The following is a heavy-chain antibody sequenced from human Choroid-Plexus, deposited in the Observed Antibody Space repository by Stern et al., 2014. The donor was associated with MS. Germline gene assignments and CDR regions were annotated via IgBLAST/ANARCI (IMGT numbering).Heavy chain of an antibody. CDR1: GFTFGSWA. CDR2: VSHDGSYK. J-gene: IGHJ5*02. Sequence: MQLVESGGGVVQPGRPLRLSCVASGFTFGSWAMHWVRQAPGKGLEWVGGVSHDGSYKYYADSVKGRFTISRDNSQNTLYMQMSSLRPEDTAVYYCAKDRQYLTYFFDHWGQGSLVTVSS. CDR3: AKDRQYLTYFFDH. V-gene: IGHV3-30*18. D-gene: IGHD2/OR15-2a*01.